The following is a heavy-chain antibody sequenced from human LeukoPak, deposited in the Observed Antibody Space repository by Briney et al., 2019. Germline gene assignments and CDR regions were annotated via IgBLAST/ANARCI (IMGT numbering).Heavy chain of an antibody. D-gene: IGHD2-21*02. V-gene: IGHV4-61*02. CDR1: GGSISSGSYY. Sequence: SETLSLTCTVSGGSISSGSYYWNWIRQPAGKGLEWIGRIYTSGSTNYNPSLKSRVTISVDTSKNQFSLKLSSVTAADTAVYYCATAYCGGDCYSFDYWGQGTLVTVSS. CDR2: IYTSGST. CDR3: ATAYCGGDCYSFDY. J-gene: IGHJ4*02.